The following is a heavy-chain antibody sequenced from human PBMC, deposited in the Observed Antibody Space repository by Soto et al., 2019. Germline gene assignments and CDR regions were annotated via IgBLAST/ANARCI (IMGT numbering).Heavy chain of an antibody. D-gene: IGHD2-2*02. CDR3: ARDKRIVVVPAAIPGGWFDP. Sequence: QVQLVQSGAEVKKPGSSVKVSCKASGGTFSSYAISWVRQAPGQGLEWMGGIIPIFGTANYAQKFQGRVTITADESTSTAYLEQSSLRSEDTAVYYCARDKRIVVVPAAIPGGWFDPWGQGTLVSVSS. J-gene: IGHJ5*02. CDR2: IIPIFGTA. CDR1: GGTFSSYA. V-gene: IGHV1-69*01.